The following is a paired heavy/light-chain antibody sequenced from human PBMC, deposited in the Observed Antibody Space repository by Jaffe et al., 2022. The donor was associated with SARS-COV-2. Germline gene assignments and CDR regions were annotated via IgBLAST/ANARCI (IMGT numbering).Heavy chain of an antibody. J-gene: IGHJ4*02. D-gene: IGHD1-26*01. CDR2: ISGSGGST. CDR3: AKEWDRGAFDY. V-gene: IGHV3-23*01. Sequence: EVQLLESGGGLVQPGGSLRLSCAASGFTFRSFAMSWVRQAPGKGLEWVSAISGSGGSTYYADSVKGRFTISRDNSKNTLYMEINSLRAEDTAVYFCAKEWDRGAFDYWGQGTLVTVSS. CDR1: GFTFRSFA.
Light chain of an antibody. CDR1: SSNIGSNF. CDR3: AAWDDSRWV. Sequence: QSVLTQPPSASGTPGQRVTFSCSGSSSNIGSNFLYWYQQFPGTAPKLLIYRNNQRPSGVPDRFSGSKSGTSASLAISGLRSEDEADYYCAAWDDSRWVFGGGTKLTVL. CDR2: RNN. J-gene: IGLJ3*02. V-gene: IGLV1-47*01.